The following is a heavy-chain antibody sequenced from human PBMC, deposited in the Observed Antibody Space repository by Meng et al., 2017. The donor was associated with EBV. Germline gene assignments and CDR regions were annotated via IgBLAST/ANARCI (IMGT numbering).Heavy chain of an antibody. Sequence: QLPLQESGPGLVKPSETLSFTCTVSGGAISSSSYYWGWIRQPPGKGMEWIGSIYYSGSTYYNPSLKSRVTISVDTSKNQFSLKLSSVTAADTAVYYCARSSPVRFGELSNWGQGTLGTVSS. CDR1: GGAISSSSYY. J-gene: IGHJ4*02. CDR3: ARSSPVRFGELSN. V-gene: IGHV4-39*07. D-gene: IGHD3-10*01. CDR2: IYYSGST.